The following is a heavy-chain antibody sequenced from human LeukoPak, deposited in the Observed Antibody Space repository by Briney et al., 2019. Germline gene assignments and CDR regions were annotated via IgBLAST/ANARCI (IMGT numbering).Heavy chain of an antibody. Sequence: SQTLSLTCNVSGGSISNGDYYWSWIRQPPGKGLEWIGYIYYTGSAYYNPSLNSRATMSVDTSKSQFSLKLSSVTAADTAVYYCARDSATSLEFNWNQDYYDYYYMDVWDKGTTVTVSS. CDR3: ARDSATSLEFNWNQDYYDYYYMDV. V-gene: IGHV4-30-4*08. J-gene: IGHJ6*03. D-gene: IGHD1-20*01. CDR1: GGSISNGDYY. CDR2: IYYTGSA.